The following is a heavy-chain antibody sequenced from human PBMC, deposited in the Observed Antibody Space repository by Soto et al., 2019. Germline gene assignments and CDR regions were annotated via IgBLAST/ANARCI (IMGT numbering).Heavy chain of an antibody. V-gene: IGHV3-23*01. J-gene: IGHJ4*02. Sequence: EVQLLESGGGLVQPGGSLRLSCAASGFTFSSYAMSWVRQAPGKGLEWVSAISGSGGSTYYADSVKGRFTISRDNSKNTLTLQMSSLGAEDTAVSRCAKSPYRLAVAAPLGYWGQGTLVTVSS. CDR3: AKSPYRLAVAAPLGY. CDR2: ISGSGGST. D-gene: IGHD6-19*01. CDR1: GFTFSSYA.